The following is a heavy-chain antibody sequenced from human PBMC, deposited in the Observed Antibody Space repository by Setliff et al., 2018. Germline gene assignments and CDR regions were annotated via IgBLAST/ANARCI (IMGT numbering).Heavy chain of an antibody. J-gene: IGHJ4*02. V-gene: IGHV3-7*01. D-gene: IGHD3-16*01. CDR1: GFSLSIFW. Sequence: GGSLRLSCAASGFSLSIFWMSWVRQAPGKGLEWVASIKQDGSDKYYVDSVKGRYTISRDNAKNFLFLQMNSLRAEDTSMYFCARDRGGGLYDYWGQGTLVTVSS. CDR3: ARDRGGGLYDY. CDR2: IKQDGSDK.